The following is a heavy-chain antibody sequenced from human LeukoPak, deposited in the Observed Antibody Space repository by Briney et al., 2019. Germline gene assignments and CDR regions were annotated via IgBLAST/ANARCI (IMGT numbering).Heavy chain of an antibody. V-gene: IGHV4-61*02. Sequence: SETLSLTCTLSGGSISSGRDYWSWIRQPAGKGLEWIGRIYASGGTNYNPSLKGRVAMSVETSKNQFSLELNSVTAADTAVYYCARGTSHWGRFDPWGQGTLVTVSS. CDR2: IYASGGT. CDR3: ARGTSHWGRFDP. J-gene: IGHJ5*02. D-gene: IGHD2-2*01. CDR1: GGSISSGRDY.